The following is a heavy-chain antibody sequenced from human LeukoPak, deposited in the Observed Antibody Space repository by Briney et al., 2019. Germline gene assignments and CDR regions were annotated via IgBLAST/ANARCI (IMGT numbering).Heavy chain of an antibody. CDR2: IFAGGST. V-gene: IGHV3-66*01. J-gene: IGHJ4*02. CDR3: ARGDFEH. CDR1: GFSVGTNF. Sequence: GGSLRLSCAASGFSVGTNFVSWVRQAPGRGLEWVSIIFAGGSTYYADSVKGRFTTPRDNSRNTAYLQMNSLRAEDTAVYYCARGDFEHWGQGTLVTVS.